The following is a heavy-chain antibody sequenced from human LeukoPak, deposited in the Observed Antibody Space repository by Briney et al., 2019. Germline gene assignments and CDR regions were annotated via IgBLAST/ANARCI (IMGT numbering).Heavy chain of an antibody. Sequence: GESLKISWKGSGYSFTSYLIGWVRQMPGKGLEWMGIIYPGDSDTRYSPSFQGQVTIPADKSISTASLQWSSLKASDTAMYYCARLRTLSSGWYPYWGQGTLVTVSS. D-gene: IGHD6-19*01. CDR3: ARLRTLSSGWYPY. V-gene: IGHV5-51*01. J-gene: IGHJ4*02. CDR2: IYPGDSDT. CDR1: GYSFTSYL.